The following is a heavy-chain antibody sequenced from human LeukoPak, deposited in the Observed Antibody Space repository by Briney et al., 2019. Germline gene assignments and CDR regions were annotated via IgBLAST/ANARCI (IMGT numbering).Heavy chain of an antibody. J-gene: IGHJ4*02. CDR3: AKGYGIGGDPPIQNFDY. V-gene: IGHV3-9*01. CDR1: GFNFGDHA. D-gene: IGHD2-21*02. Sequence: GRSLRLSCVVSGFNFGDHAMHWVRQGPGKGLQWVSGISWNSGSMRYADAVKGRFTISRDNAKNSLYLQMNNVSAEDTALYYCAKGYGIGGDPPIQNFDYWGQGTLVTVSS. CDR2: ISWNSGSM.